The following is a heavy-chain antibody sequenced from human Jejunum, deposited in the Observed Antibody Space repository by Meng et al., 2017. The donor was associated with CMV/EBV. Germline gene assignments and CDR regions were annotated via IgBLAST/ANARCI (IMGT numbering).Heavy chain of an antibody. CDR3: AKDKGSGSMGLYGMDV. J-gene: IGHJ6*02. D-gene: IGHD3-10*01. Sequence: FPFSCYWMTWVRQAPGKGLGWVANLKQDGSETNYVASVKGRFTISRDNSKNTLYLQLNSLRAEDTAVYYCAKDKGSGSMGLYGMDVWGQGTTVTVSS. CDR1: FPFSCYW. V-gene: IGHV3-7*03. CDR2: LKQDGSET.